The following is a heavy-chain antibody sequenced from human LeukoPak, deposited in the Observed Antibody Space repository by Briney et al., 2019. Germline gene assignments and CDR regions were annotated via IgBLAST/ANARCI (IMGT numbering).Heavy chain of an antibody. J-gene: IGHJ4*02. CDR1: GFTFSESW. CDR2: IKHDEREE. V-gene: IGHV3-7*01. CDR3: AREGPRGNSQFDY. Sequence: GGSLRLSCVASGFTFSESWMTWVRQAPGKGLEWVASIKHDEREEYYADSVKGRLTISRDNSKNTLYLQMNSLRAEDTAVYYCAREGPRGNSQFDYWGQGTLVTVSS. D-gene: IGHD2/OR15-2a*01.